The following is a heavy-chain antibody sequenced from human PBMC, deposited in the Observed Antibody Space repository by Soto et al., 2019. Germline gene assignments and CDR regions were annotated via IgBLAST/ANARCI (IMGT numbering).Heavy chain of an antibody. J-gene: IGHJ3*02. CDR1: GFTFSSYA. V-gene: IGHV3-23*01. Sequence: GGSLRLSCAASGFTFSSYAMSWVRQAPGKGLEWVSAISGSGGSTYYADSVKGRFTISRDNSKNTLYLKMNSLRAEDTAVDYCAKGGSGYGYAFDIWGQGTMVTVSS. D-gene: IGHD5-12*01. CDR2: ISGSGGST. CDR3: AKGGSGYGYAFDI.